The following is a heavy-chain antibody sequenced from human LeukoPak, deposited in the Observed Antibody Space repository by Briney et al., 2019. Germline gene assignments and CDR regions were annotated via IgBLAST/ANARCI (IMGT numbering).Heavy chain of an antibody. CDR2: INHSGST. CDR1: GGSFIGFH. Sequence: SETLSLTCAVYGGSFIGFHWNWIRQPPGKGLEWIGDINHSGSTNYNPSLTSRVTTSVETSKNQFSLKLSSVTAADTAVYYCARGGCGSGGSCPFDYWGQGTLVTVSS. V-gene: IGHV4-34*01. CDR3: ARGGCGSGGSCPFDY. J-gene: IGHJ4*02. D-gene: IGHD2-15*01.